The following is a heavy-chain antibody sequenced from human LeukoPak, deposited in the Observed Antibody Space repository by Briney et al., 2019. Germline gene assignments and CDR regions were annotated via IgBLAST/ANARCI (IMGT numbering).Heavy chain of an antibody. J-gene: IGHJ5*02. Sequence: GGSLRLSCAASGFTFSSYGMHWVRQAPGKGLEWVAFIRYDGSNKYYADSVKGRFTISRDNSKNTLYLQMNSLRAEDTAVYYCARLGTYYYTPNWFDPWGQGTLVTVSS. D-gene: IGHD3-3*01. V-gene: IGHV3-30*02. CDR1: GFTFSSYG. CDR3: ARLGTYYYTPNWFDP. CDR2: IRYDGSNK.